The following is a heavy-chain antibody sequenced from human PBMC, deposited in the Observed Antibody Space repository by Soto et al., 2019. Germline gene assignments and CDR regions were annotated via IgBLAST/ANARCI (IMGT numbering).Heavy chain of an antibody. J-gene: IGHJ4*02. CDR2: INHSGST. CDR1: GGSFSGYY. Sequence: PSETLSLTCAVYGGSFSGYYWSWIRQPPGKGLEWIGEINHSGSTNYNPSLKSRVTISVDTSKNQFSLKLSSVTAADTAVYYCASSIAAAGNFDYWGQGTLVTRLL. D-gene: IGHD6-13*01. CDR3: ASSIAAAGNFDY. V-gene: IGHV4-34*01.